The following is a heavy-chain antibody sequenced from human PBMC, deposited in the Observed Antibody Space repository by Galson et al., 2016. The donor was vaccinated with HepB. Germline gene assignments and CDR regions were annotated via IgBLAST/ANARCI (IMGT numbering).Heavy chain of an antibody. CDR2: IYTSGST. CDR1: GGSITAYS. Sequence: SETLSLTCTVSGGSITAYSWTWIRQPAGKGLEWIGHIYTSGSTNYNPSLKSRVPMSVDTSRNQCSLRLSSLTAADTAVYFCAAITTVASAAYWYLDLWGRGTLVAVSS. V-gene: IGHV4-4*07. CDR3: AAITTVASAAYWYLDL. J-gene: IGHJ2*01. D-gene: IGHD4-23*01.